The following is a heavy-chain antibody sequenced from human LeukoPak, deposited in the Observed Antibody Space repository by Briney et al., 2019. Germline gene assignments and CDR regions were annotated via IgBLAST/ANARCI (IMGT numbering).Heavy chain of an antibody. D-gene: IGHD1-26*01. CDR1: GFTFDDYG. J-gene: IGHJ4*02. CDR3: VRDVSGSYDS. V-gene: IGHV3-20*01. Sequence: GGSLRLSCAASGFTFDDYGMSWVRHAPGKRLEWVSGINWSGGSTGYAGSVKGRFTISRDNAKNSLYLQMDSLRAEDTALYHCVRDVSGSYDSWGQGTRVTVSS. CDR2: INWSGGST.